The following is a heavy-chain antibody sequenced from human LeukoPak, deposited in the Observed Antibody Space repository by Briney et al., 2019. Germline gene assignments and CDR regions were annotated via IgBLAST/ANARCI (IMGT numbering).Heavy chain of an antibody. CDR1: GFTFSSYW. CDR3: GKGGATLFDY. V-gene: IGHV3-74*01. D-gene: IGHD1-26*01. J-gene: IGHJ4*02. Sequence: GGSLRLSCAASGFTFSSYWMHWVRQAPGKGLVWVSRIKSDGSSTSYADSVKGRFTISRDNAKNTLHLQMNSLRAEDTAVYYCGKGGATLFDYWGQGTLVTVSS. CDR2: IKSDGSST.